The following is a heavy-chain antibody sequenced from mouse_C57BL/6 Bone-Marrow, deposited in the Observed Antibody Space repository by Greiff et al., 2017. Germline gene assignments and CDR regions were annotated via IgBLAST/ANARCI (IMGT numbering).Heavy chain of an antibody. V-gene: IGHV14-1*01. CDR3: TSTVQHSSYYYAMDY. J-gene: IGHJ4*01. Sequence: EVQGVESGAELVRPGASVKLSCTASGFNIKDYYMHWVKQRPEQGLEWIGRIDPADGDTEYAPKFQGKATMTADTSSNTAYLQLSSLTSEDTAVYYCTSTVQHSSYYYAMDYWGQGTSVTVSS. D-gene: IGHD1-1*01. CDR1: GFNIKDYY. CDR2: IDPADGDT.